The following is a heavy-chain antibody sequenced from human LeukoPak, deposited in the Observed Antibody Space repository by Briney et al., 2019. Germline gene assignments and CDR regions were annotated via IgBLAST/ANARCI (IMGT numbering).Heavy chain of an antibody. J-gene: IGHJ6*02. D-gene: IGHD1-26*01. CDR3: ARDQRWELPAGYYYGMDV. Sequence: PGGSPRLSCAASGFTFSSYSMNWVRQAPGKGLEWVSSISSSSSYIYYADSVKGRFTISRDNAKNSLYLQMNSLRAEDTAVYYCARDQRWELPAGYYYGMDVWGQGTTVTVSS. CDR2: ISSSSSYI. V-gene: IGHV3-21*01. CDR1: GFTFSSYS.